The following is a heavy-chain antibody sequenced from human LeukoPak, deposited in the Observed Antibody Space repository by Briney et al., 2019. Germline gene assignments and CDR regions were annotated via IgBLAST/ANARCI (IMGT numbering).Heavy chain of an antibody. CDR1: GFTFDDYA. Sequence: GGSLRLSCAASGFTFDDYAMHWVRQAPGKGLEWVSGISWNSGSIGYADSVKGRFTISRDNAKNSLYLQMNSLRAEDTALYYCAKDSDSSGYHHYYFDYWGQGTLVTVSS. CDR3: AKDSDSSGYHHYYFDY. D-gene: IGHD3-22*01. CDR2: ISWNSGSI. V-gene: IGHV3-9*01. J-gene: IGHJ4*02.